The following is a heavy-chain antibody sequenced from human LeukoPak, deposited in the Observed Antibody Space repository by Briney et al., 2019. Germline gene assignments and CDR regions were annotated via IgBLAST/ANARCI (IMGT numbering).Heavy chain of an antibody. J-gene: IGHJ4*02. V-gene: IGHV4-34*01. CDR2: INHSGST. CDR3: ARDALSAVAGIDY. CDR1: GGSFSGYY. D-gene: IGHD6-19*01. Sequence: PSETLSLTCAVYGGSFSGYYWSWIRQPPGKGLEWIGEINHSGSTNYNPSLKSRVTISVDTSKNQFSLKLSSVTAADTAVYYCARDALSAVAGIDYWGQGTLVTVSS.